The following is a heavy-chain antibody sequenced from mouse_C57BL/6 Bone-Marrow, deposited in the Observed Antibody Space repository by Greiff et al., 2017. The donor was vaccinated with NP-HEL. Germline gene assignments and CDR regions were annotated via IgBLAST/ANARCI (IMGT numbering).Heavy chain of an antibody. Sequence: QVQLQQPGAELVKPGASVKLSCKASGYTFTSYWMHWVKQRPGQGLEWIGMIHPNSGSTNYNEKFKSKATLTVDKSSSTAYMQLSSLTSEDSAVYYCAREGITTVAPEWYFDVWGTGTTVTVSS. CDR3: AREGITTVAPEWYFDV. CDR1: GYTFTSYW. CDR2: IHPNSGST. V-gene: IGHV1-64*01. D-gene: IGHD1-1*01. J-gene: IGHJ1*03.